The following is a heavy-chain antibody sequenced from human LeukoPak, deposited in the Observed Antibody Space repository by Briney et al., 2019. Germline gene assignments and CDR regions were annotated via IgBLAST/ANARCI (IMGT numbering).Heavy chain of an antibody. CDR3: ARVYGDYDRSDY. V-gene: IGHV1-2*02. CDR2: INPNSGGT. J-gene: IGHJ4*02. CDR1: GYTFTGYY. Sequence: GASVKVSCKASGYTFTGYYIHWVRQAPGQGLEWMGWINPNSGGTNYAQKFQGRVTMTRDTSISTAYMELSRLRSDDTAVYYCARVYGDYDRSDYWGQGTLVTVSS. D-gene: IGHD4-17*01.